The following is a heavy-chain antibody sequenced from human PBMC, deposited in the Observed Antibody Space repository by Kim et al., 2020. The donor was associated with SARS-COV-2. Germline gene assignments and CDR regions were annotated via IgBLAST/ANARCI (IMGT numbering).Heavy chain of an antibody. V-gene: IGHV4-59*08. J-gene: IGHJ4*02. CDR3: ARHIRRGQWFGELLPDY. Sequence: LKSRVTISVDTSKNQFSLKLSSVTAADTAVYYCARHIRRGQWFGELLPDYWGQGTLVTVSS. D-gene: IGHD3-10*01.